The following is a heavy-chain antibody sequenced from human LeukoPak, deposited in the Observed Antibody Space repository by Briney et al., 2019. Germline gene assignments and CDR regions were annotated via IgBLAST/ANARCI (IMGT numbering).Heavy chain of an antibody. V-gene: IGHV3-7*03. CDR3: ARDPLYYYGSGEDWFDP. J-gene: IGHJ5*02. CDR1: GFTFSSYW. CDR2: IKQDGSEK. D-gene: IGHD3-10*01. Sequence: GGSLRLSCAASGFTFSSYWMSWVRQAPGKGLEWVANIKQDGSEKYYVDPVKGRFTISRDNAKNSLYLQMNSLRAEDTAVYYCARDPLYYYGSGEDWFDPWGQGTLVTVSS.